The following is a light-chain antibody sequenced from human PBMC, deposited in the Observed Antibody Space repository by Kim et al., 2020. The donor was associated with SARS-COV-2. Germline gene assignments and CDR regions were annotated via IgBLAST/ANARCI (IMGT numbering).Light chain of an antibody. J-gene: IGLJ1*01. CDR2: AVS. CDR1: TRDVGSYNY. CDR3: SSYTRSSTNYV. Sequence: LITISGTGTTRDVGSYNYVSWYQQHPGKAPKLMIYAVSNRPSGVSNRFSGSKSGNPASLTISGLQAEDEADYYCSSYTRSSTNYVFGTGTKVTVL. V-gene: IGLV2-14*03.